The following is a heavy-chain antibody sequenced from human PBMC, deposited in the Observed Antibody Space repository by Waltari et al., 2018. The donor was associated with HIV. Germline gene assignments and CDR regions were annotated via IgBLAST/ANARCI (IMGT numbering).Heavy chain of an antibody. J-gene: IGHJ5*02. CDR3: ARVKWLAGTNWFDP. V-gene: IGHV4-39*07. Sequence: QLQLQESGPGLVKPSETLSLTCTVSGCSISRSSYYWGWIRTPPGKGLEWIGIFYYSGSTYYNPSLKSRVTISVDTSKNQFSLKLSSVTAADTAVYYCARVKWLAGTNWFDPWGQGTLVTVSS. D-gene: IGHD6-19*01. CDR2: FYYSGST. CDR1: GCSISRSSYY.